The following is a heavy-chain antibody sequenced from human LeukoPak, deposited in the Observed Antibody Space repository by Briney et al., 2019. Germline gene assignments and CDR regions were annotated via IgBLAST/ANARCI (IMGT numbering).Heavy chain of an antibody. J-gene: IGHJ3*02. Sequence: GGSLRLSCAASGFTVSSNYMSWVRQAPGKGLEGGSVIYSGGSTYYADSVKGRFTISRDNSKNTLYLQMNSLTAEDKAVYYYAKEGSGWYGAFDIWGQGTMDTVSS. V-gene: IGHV3-53*05. D-gene: IGHD6-19*01. CDR3: AKEGSGWYGAFDI. CDR2: IYSGGST. CDR1: GFTVSSNY.